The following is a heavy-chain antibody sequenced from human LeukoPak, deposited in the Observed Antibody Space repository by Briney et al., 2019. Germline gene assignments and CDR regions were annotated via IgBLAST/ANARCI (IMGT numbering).Heavy chain of an antibody. CDR3: ARVGSGSSSYGYHYMDV. Sequence: GGSLRLSCAASGFTFSSYSMNWVRQAPGKGLEWVSSISSSSSYIYYADSVKGRFTISRDNAKNSLYLQMNSLRAEDTAVYYCARVGSGSSSYGYHYMDVWGKGTTVTVSS. CDR1: GFTFSSYS. CDR2: ISSSSSYI. J-gene: IGHJ6*03. V-gene: IGHV3-21*01. D-gene: IGHD6-6*01.